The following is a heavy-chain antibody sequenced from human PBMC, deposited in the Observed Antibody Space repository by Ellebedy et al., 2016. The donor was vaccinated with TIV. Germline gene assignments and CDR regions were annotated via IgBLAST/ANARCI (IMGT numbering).Heavy chain of an antibody. CDR1: GGSVSTTRYY. CDR3: ARIDSWQPIDD. CDR2: VYYSGSP. Sequence: MPSETLSLTCSVSGGSVSTTRYYWAWIRQPPGKGLEWIGSVYYSGSPYYNPSFKSRVTLSADTSKNHFSLNLTSVTVADTAVYYCARIDSWQPIDDWGQGILVSVSS. V-gene: IGHV4-39*02. J-gene: IGHJ4*02. D-gene: IGHD3-9*01.